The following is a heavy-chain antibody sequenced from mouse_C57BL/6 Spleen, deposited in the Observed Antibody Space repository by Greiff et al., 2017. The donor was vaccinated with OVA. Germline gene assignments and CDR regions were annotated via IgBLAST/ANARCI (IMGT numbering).Heavy chain of an antibody. J-gene: IGHJ4*01. D-gene: IGHD1-1*01. V-gene: IGHV1-81*01. CDR1: GYTFTSYG. CDR2: IYPRSGNT. CDR3: ASQGSPTVVALDY. Sequence: VKLVESGAELARPGASVKLSCKASGYTFTSYGISWVKQRTGQGLEWIGEIYPRSGNTYYNEKFKGKATLTADKSSSTAYMELRSLTSEDSAVYFGASQGSPTVVALDYWGQGTSVTVSS.